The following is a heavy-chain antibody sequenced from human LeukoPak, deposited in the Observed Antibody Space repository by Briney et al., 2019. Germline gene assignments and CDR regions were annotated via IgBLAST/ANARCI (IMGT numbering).Heavy chain of an antibody. Sequence: SETLSLTCSASDDSITIYYWTWIRQPPGKGLEWIGYIDHTGTTNYSPSLNSRVTISRDTSKNHFSLQLSSVTAADTAVYYCAGEAMVRGVIGYWGQGTLVTVSS. J-gene: IGHJ4*02. CDR2: IDHTGTT. D-gene: IGHD3-10*01. CDR3: AGEAMVRGVIGY. V-gene: IGHV4-59*01. CDR1: DDSITIYY.